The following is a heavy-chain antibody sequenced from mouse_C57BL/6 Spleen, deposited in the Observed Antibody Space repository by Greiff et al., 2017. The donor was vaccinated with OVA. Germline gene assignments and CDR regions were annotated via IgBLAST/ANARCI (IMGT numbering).Heavy chain of an antibody. CDR2: IYPGDGDT. CDR1: GYAFSSSW. J-gene: IGHJ4*01. CDR3: ARCGDLDYAMDY. V-gene: IGHV1-82*01. D-gene: IGHD3-3*01. Sequence: QVQLKQSGPELVKPGASVKISCKASGYAFSSSWMNWVKQRPGKGLEWIGRIYPGDGDTNYNGKFKGKATLTADKSSSTAYMQLSSLTSEDSAVYFCARCGDLDYAMDYWGQGTSVTVSS.